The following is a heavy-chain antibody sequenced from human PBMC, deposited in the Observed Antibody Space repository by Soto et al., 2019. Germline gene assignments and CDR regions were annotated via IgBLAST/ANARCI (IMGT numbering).Heavy chain of an antibody. CDR2: VYYRGST. Sequence: SETLSLTCTVSGVSIISYYWSWIRQPPGKGLEWIGYVYYRGSTNYNPSLNSRVTISLDTSKNQFSLRLTSVTAADSAVYYCAVMGTTATAIWFDPWGQGTLVT. V-gene: IGHV4-59*01. CDR1: GVSIISYY. CDR3: AVMGTTATAIWFDP. D-gene: IGHD1-1*01. J-gene: IGHJ5*02.